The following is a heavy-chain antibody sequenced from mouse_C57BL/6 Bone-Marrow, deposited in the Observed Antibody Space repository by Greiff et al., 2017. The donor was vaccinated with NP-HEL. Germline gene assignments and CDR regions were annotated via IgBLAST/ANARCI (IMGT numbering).Heavy chain of an antibody. Sequence: LQESGAELVKPGASVKISCKASGYAFSSYWMNWVKQRPGKGLEWIGQIYPGDGDTNYNGKFKGKATLTADKSSSTAYMQLSSLTSEDSAVYFCARWDYDYEGFAYWGQGTLVTVSA. D-gene: IGHD2-4*01. J-gene: IGHJ3*01. V-gene: IGHV1-80*01. CDR2: IYPGDGDT. CDR1: GYAFSSYW. CDR3: ARWDYDYEGFAY.